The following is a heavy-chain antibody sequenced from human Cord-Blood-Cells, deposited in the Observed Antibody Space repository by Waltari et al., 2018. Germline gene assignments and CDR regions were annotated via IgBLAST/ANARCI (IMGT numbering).Heavy chain of an antibody. Sequence: QVQLQQWGAGLLEPSETLSLTCAAYGGPFSGYYWSWSRHPPGKGLEWIGEINHSGSTNYNPSLKSRVTISVDTSKNQFSLKLSSVTAADTAVYYCARGRRIIRRSMGAFDIWGQGTMVTVSS. D-gene: IGHD3-10*01. CDR3: ARGRRIIRRSMGAFDI. CDR2: INHSGST. J-gene: IGHJ3*02. CDR1: GGPFSGYY. V-gene: IGHV4-34*01.